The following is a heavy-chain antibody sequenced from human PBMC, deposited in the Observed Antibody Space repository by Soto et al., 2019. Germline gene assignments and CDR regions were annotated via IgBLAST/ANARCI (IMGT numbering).Heavy chain of an antibody. J-gene: IGHJ4*02. V-gene: IGHV4-34*01. CDR3: ARGMAAAGRTLFDY. CDR2: INHSGST. Sequence: SETLSLTCAVYGGSFSGYYWSWIRQPPGKGLEWIGEINHSGSTNYNPSLKGRVTISVDTPKNQFSLKLSSVTAADTAVYYCARGMAAAGRTLFDYWGQGTLVTVSS. D-gene: IGHD6-13*01. CDR1: GGSFSGYY.